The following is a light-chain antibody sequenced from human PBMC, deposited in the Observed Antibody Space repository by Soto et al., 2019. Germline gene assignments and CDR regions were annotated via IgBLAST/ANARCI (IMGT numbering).Light chain of an antibody. CDR3: SSYTTSRTLV. CDR2: EVS. J-gene: IGLJ1*01. CDR1: STDVGGYNY. V-gene: IGLV2-14*01. Sequence: SALTQPPSVSAAPGQKVTISCTATSTDVGGYNYVSWYQQQPGKVRNLMIFEVSNRPSAVSHRFSGSKSGNTASLTISGLQADDQDDYYCSSYTTSRTLVFGPGPKVTVL.